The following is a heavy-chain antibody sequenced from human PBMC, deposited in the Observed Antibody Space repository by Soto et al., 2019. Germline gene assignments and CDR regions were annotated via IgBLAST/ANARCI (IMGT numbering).Heavy chain of an antibody. CDR1: GFTFSNAW. V-gene: IGHV3-15*01. J-gene: IGHJ5*02. D-gene: IGHD3-22*01. CDR3: TTDRIDDSSGYPWWCDP. Sequence: EVQLVESGGGLVKPGGSLRLSVAASGFTFSNAWMSWVRQAPGKWMEWVVRIKSKTDGGTTDYAAPVKGRVTISRDDSKNTLDLQMHSLNTEDTAVYYCTTDRIDDSSGYPWWCDPWGPGTLVTVAS. CDR2: IKSKTDGGTT.